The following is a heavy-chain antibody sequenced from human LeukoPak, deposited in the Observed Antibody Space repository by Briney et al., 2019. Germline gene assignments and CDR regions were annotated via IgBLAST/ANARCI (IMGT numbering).Heavy chain of an antibody. J-gene: IGHJ3*01. CDR3: TRNSALLEVAFDL. CDR2: ISSNGDNT. CDR1: GFPFNTYA. D-gene: IGHD2-15*01. V-gene: IGHV3-64D*06. Sequence: GGSLRLSCSASGFPFNTYAIHWVRQAPGKGLGYVAGISSNGDNTDFADSAKGRFTISRDNSKSRLFLQLNSLRAEDTAVYFCTRNSALLEVAFDLWGQGTVVTVSS.